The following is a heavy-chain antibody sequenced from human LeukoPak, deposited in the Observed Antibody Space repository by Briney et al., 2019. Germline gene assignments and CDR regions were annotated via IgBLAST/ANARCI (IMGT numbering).Heavy chain of an antibody. CDR1: GGSISSYY. J-gene: IGHJ4*02. CDR2: IHTSGST. CDR3: ARDQIAAPGTIDY. Sequence: SETLSLTYTVSGGSISSYYWSWIRQPAGKGLEWIGRIHTSGSTNYNPSLKSRVTMSVDTSKNQFSLQLNSVTPEDTAVYYCARDQIAAPGTIDYWGQGTLVTVSS. D-gene: IGHD6-6*01. V-gene: IGHV4-4*07.